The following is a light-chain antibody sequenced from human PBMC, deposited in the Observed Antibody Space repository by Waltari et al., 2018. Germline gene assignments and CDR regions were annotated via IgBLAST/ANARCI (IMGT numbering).Light chain of an antibody. J-gene: IGLJ2*01. Sequence: SSELTQDPAVSVALGQTVRIPCQGDSVRSFYASWYQQKPGQAPKLVMFDKDKRPTGIPDRFAGSISGNTASLTITGALAEDEADYYCNSRDGNSLLFGGGTKLTV. CDR2: DKD. V-gene: IGLV3-19*01. CDR3: NSRDGNSLL. CDR1: SVRSFY.